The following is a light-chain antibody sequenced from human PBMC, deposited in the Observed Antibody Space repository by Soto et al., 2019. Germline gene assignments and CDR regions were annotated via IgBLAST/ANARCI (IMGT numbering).Light chain of an antibody. V-gene: IGKV3-20*01. CDR3: RQYGRSLGFA. Sequence: EIVLTQSPGTLSLSPGERATLSCRAIQTVSSNFLAWYQEKPGQGPRLLIYGASTRATGIPDRFSGSGSGTDFTLTISRLDPEDFAVYYCRQYGRSLGFAVGGGTKVDIK. J-gene: IGKJ4*01. CDR1: QTVSSNF. CDR2: GAS.